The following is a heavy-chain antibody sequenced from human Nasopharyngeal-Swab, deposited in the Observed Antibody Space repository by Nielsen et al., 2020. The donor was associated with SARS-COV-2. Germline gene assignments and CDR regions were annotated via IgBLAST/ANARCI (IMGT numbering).Heavy chain of an antibody. Sequence: SVKVSCKASGGTFSSYAISWVRPAPGQGLEWMGGIIPIFGTANYAQKFQGRVTITADESTSTAYMELSSLRSEDTAVYYCARGTSIAVPEPPYYYGMDVWGQGTTVTVSS. CDR2: IIPIFGTA. CDR3: ARGTSIAVPEPPYYYGMDV. J-gene: IGHJ6*02. V-gene: IGHV1-69*13. CDR1: GGTFSSYA. D-gene: IGHD6-19*01.